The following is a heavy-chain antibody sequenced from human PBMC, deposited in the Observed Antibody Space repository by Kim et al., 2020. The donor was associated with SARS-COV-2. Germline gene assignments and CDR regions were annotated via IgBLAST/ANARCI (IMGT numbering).Heavy chain of an antibody. J-gene: IGHJ4*02. CDR2: ISGSGGST. V-gene: IGHV3-23*01. CDR3: AVHISGVVNPFDY. CDR1: GFTFSSYA. D-gene: IGHD3-22*01. Sequence: GGSLRLSCAASGFTFSSYAMSWVRQAPGKGLEWVSAISGSGGSTYYADSVKGRFTISRDNSKNTLYLQMNSLRAEDTAVYYCAVHISGVVNPFDYWGQGTLVTVSS.